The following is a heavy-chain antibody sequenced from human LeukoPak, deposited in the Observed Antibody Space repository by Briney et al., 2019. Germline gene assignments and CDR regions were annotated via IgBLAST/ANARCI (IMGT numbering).Heavy chain of an antibody. CDR2: ISGSGGIT. V-gene: IGHV3-23*01. CDR3: AKTTTYDILTGYNYSDF. Sequence: RGSPRLSSAASGFTSTSYAMSTVPEAPGKGLEWGSAISGSGGITYHADTVKGRFTISRDNSKNTLYLQKNSLRAEDTAVYYSAKTTTYDILTGYNYSDFWGQGTLVTVSS. CDR1: GFTSTSYA. D-gene: IGHD3-9*01. J-gene: IGHJ4*02.